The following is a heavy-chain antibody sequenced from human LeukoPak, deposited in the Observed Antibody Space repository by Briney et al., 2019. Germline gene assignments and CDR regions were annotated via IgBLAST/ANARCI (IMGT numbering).Heavy chain of an antibody. CDR1: GFTFGDYA. J-gene: IGHJ4*02. Sequence: GGSLRLSCTASGFTFGDYAMSWVRQAPGKGLGWVGFIRSKAYGGTTEYAASVKGRFTISRDDSKSIAYLQMNSLKTEDTAVYYCTGINEDGYSGYEPVDYWGQGTLVTVSS. V-gene: IGHV3-49*04. CDR3: TGINEDGYSGYEPVDY. CDR2: IRSKAYGGTT. D-gene: IGHD5-12*01.